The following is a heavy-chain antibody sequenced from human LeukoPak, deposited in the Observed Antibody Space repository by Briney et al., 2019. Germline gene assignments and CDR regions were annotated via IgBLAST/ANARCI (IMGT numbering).Heavy chain of an antibody. J-gene: IGHJ3*02. CDR1: GFTFSSYS. CDR3: AWGYCSGGSCLSAFDI. Sequence: GGSLRLSCAASGFTFSSYSMNWVRQAPGKGLEWVSSISGSSSYIYYADSVKGRFTISRDNAKNSLYLQMNSLRAEDTAVYYCAWGYCSGGSCLSAFDIWGQGTMVTVSS. CDR2: ISGSSSYI. D-gene: IGHD2-15*01. V-gene: IGHV3-21*01.